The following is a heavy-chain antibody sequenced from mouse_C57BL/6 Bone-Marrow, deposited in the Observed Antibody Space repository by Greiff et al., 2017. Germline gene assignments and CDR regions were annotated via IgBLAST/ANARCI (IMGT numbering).Heavy chain of an antibody. J-gene: IGHJ1*03. D-gene: IGHD1-1*01. CDR1: GFTFSSYG. CDR3: ARHRYGSSSWYFDV. V-gene: IGHV5-6*01. CDR2: ISSGGSYT. Sequence: EVMLVESGGDLVKPGGSLKLSCAASGFTFSSYGMSWVRQTPDKRLGWVATISSGGSYTYYPDSVKGRFTIPRDNDKNTLYLQMSSLKSEDAAMYYCARHRYGSSSWYFDVWGTGTTVTVSS.